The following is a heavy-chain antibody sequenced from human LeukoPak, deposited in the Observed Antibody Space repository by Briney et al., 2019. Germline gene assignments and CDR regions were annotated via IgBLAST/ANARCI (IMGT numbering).Heavy chain of an antibody. CDR3: ARDRGGLMVRYYYGMDV. Sequence: ASVKVSCKASGYTFTSCYMHWVRQAPGQGLEWMGIINPSGGSTSYAQKFQGRVTMTRDTSTSTVYMELSSLRSEDTAVYYCARDRGGLMVRYYYGMDVWGQGTTVTVSS. V-gene: IGHV1-46*01. CDR2: INPSGGST. D-gene: IGHD3-10*01. CDR1: GYTFTSCY. J-gene: IGHJ6*02.